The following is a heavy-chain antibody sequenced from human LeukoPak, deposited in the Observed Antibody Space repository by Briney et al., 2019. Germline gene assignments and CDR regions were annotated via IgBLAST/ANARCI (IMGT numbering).Heavy chain of an antibody. Sequence: GESLKISCKGGGYSFTNYWIVWVRQMPGKGLEWMGVIYYDDSETQYSPSFQGQVTISVDKSISTAYLQWSSLKASDTAMYYCARDRWELTPGNWFDPWGQGTLVTVSS. V-gene: IGHV5-51*01. J-gene: IGHJ5*02. CDR3: ARDRWELTPGNWFDP. CDR2: IYYDDSET. D-gene: IGHD1-26*01. CDR1: GYSFTNYW.